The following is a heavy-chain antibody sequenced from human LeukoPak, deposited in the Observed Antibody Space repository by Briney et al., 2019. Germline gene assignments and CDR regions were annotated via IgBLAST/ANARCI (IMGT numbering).Heavy chain of an antibody. D-gene: IGHD2-15*01. V-gene: IGHV4-59*08. Sequence: PSETLSLTCSVSGDSVTSSYWNWVRQPPGKGLEWIGYVSSDGTTNYTPSLRSRLITSVDTPKNDISLILTSVTASDTAIYYCARLDCFVEGCYNHWGRGTLVTVSS. J-gene: IGHJ4*02. CDR1: GDSVTSSY. CDR2: VSSDGTT. CDR3: ARLDCFVEGCYNH.